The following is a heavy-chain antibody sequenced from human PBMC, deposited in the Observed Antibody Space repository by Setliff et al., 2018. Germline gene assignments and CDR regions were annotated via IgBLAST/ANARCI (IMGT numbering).Heavy chain of an antibody. CDR2: IKQDGSEE. V-gene: IGHV3-7*03. CDR3: ASGWWNYINF. J-gene: IGHJ4*02. D-gene: IGHD2-15*01. CDR1: GFTFGSYA. Sequence: GGSLRLSCVASGFTFGSYAMTWVRQAPGKGLEWVAHIKQDGSEEYYVDSVKGRFTISRDNAKNSLYLQMNSLRAADTAVYYCASGWWNYINFRGQGIQVTVSS.